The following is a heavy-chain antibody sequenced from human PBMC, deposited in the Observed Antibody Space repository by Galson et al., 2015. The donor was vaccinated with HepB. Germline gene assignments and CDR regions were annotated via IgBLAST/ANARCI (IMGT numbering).Heavy chain of an antibody. J-gene: IGHJ5*02. Sequence: SLRLSCAASGFTFSSYAMSWVRQAPGKGLEWVSAISGSGGSTYYADSVKGRFTISRDNSKNTLYLQMNSLRAEDTAVYYCAKDAGTSHYYDSSGYSLGVWLDPWGQGTLVTVSS. D-gene: IGHD3-22*01. CDR2: ISGSGGST. CDR1: GFTFSSYA. V-gene: IGHV3-23*01. CDR3: AKDAGTSHYYDSSGYSLGVWLDP.